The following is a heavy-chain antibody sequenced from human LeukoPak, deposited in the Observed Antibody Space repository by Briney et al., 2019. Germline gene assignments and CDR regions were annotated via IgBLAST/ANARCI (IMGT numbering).Heavy chain of an antibody. CDR1: GFTFSSYW. CDR3: AKKAGPYCSGGSCYSLDH. V-gene: IGHV3-74*01. Sequence: PGGSLRLSCAASGFTFSSYWMHWVRQAPGKGLVWVSSINGDGTITGNADSVKGRFTISRDNAKNTLYLQMNSLRAEDTAVYYCAKKAGPYCSGGSCYSLDHWGQGTLVTVSP. J-gene: IGHJ4*02. CDR2: INGDGTIT. D-gene: IGHD2-15*01.